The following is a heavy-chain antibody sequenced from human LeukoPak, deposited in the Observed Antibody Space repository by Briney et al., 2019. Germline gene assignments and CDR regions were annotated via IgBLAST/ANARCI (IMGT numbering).Heavy chain of an antibody. CDR1: GDSISSYY. D-gene: IGHD6-19*01. CDR2: IYSSGST. CDR3: ARVNPEGIAVAGSFDY. Sequence: PSETLSLTCTVSGDSISSYYWSRIRQSPGKGLEWIGYIYSSGSTNYDPSLKSRVTILVDTSKNQFSLKLSSVTAADTAVYYCARVNPEGIAVAGSFDYWGQGTLVTVSS. J-gene: IGHJ4*02. V-gene: IGHV4-59*01.